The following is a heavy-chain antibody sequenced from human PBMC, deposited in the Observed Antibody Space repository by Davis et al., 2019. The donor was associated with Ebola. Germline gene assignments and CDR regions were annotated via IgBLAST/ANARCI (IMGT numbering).Heavy chain of an antibody. D-gene: IGHD6-13*01. CDR3: ARMAAAGTKLDV. CDR2: ISTYNGNT. CDR1: GYTFTSYG. Sequence: AASVKVSCKASGYTFTSYGISWVRQAPRQGLAWMGWISTYNGNTNFAQKLQGRVTMTPDPSTSSAYMELRSLRSDDTAVYYCARMAAAGTKLDVWGQGTTVTVSS. J-gene: IGHJ6*02. V-gene: IGHV1-18*04.